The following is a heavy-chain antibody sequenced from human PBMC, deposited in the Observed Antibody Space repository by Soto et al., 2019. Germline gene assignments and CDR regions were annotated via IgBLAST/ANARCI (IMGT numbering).Heavy chain of an antibody. CDR2: ISGSGGST. CDR3: AHSPAGYSSGWYRDY. D-gene: IGHD6-19*01. V-gene: IGHV3-23*01. Sequence: EVQLLESGGGLVQPGGSLRLSCAASGFIFSSYAMSWVRQAPGKGLEWFSGISGSGGSTYYADSVKGRFTIPRDNSKNTLYLQMNSLRAEDTGVYYCAHSPAGYSSGWYRDYWGQGTLVTVSS. J-gene: IGHJ4*02. CDR1: GFIFSSYA.